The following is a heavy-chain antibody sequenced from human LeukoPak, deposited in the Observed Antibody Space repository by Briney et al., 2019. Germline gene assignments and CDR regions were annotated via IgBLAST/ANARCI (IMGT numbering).Heavy chain of an antibody. CDR2: IYSGGST. Sequence: GGSLRLSCAASGFTVNSNYMSWVRQAPGKGLEWVSVIYSGGSTYYADSVKGRFTISRDNSKNMLYLQMNSLRTEDTAVYYCAREFCSGGNCYGAFDYWDQGTLVTVSS. CDR3: AREFCSGGNCYGAFDY. D-gene: IGHD2-15*01. CDR1: GFTVNSNY. V-gene: IGHV3-53*01. J-gene: IGHJ4*02.